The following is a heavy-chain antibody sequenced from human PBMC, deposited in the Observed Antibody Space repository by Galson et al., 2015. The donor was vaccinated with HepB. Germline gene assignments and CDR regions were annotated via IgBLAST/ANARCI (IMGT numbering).Heavy chain of an antibody. Sequence: SVKVSCKASGYTFTGYYMHWVRQAPGQGLEWMGWINPNSGGTNYAQEFQGRVTMTRDTSISTAYMELSRLRSDDTAVYYCARERTTGTTGVRYYFDYWGQGTLVTVSS. CDR3: ARERTTGTTGVRYYFDY. CDR1: GYTFTGYY. V-gene: IGHV1-2*02. D-gene: IGHD1-1*01. J-gene: IGHJ4*02. CDR2: INPNSGGT.